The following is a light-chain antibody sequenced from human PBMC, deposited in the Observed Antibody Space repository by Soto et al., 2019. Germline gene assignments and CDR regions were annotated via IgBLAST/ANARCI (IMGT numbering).Light chain of an antibody. V-gene: IGLV2-14*01. CDR2: EVT. Sequence: QSALTQPASVSASPGQSITISCSGTSNDIGDYEYVSWFQHHPGKAPKLIIYEVTNRPSGVSHRFSGSKSGKTASLTISGLQADDEADYYCSSYTATNTLVFGGGTKVTVL. CDR1: SNDIGDYEY. J-gene: IGLJ2*01. CDR3: SSYTATNTLV.